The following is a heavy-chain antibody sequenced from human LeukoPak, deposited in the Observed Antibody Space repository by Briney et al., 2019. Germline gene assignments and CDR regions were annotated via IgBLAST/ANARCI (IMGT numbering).Heavy chain of an antibody. V-gene: IGHV3-11*01. J-gene: IGHJ6*02. D-gene: IGHD3-3*01. CDR3: ARVPVTIFGVVIWGSPYGMDV. CDR1: GFTFSDYY. Sequence: PGGSLRLSCAASGFTFSDYYMSWIRQAPGKGLGSVSYISSSGSTIYYADSVKGRFTISRDNAKNSVYLQMNSLRAEDTAVYYCARVPVTIFGVVIWGSPYGMDVWGQGTTVSVSS. CDR2: ISSSGSTI.